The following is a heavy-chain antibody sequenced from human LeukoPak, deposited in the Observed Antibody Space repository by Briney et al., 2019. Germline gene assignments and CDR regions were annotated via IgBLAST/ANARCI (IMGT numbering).Heavy chain of an antibody. CDR1: GGSISSYY. D-gene: IGHD3-9*01. J-gene: IGHJ3*02. CDR3: ARHSTLTRSAFDI. V-gene: IGHV4-59*08. CDR2: IYYSGST. Sequence: PSETLSLTCTVSGGSISSYYWSWIRQPPGKGLEWIGYIYYSGSTNYNPSLKSRVTISVDTSKNQFSLKLSSVTAADTAVYYCARHSTLTRSAFDIWGQGTMVTVSS.